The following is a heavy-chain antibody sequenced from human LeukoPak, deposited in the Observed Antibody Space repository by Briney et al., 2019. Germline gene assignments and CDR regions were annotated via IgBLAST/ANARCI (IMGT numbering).Heavy chain of an antibody. D-gene: IGHD5-18*01. CDR2: IYHSGST. CDR3: ARETFRYSYGSWIDY. Sequence: SENLSLTCTVSGYSISSGYYWGWIRRPPGKGLEWIGSIYHSGSTYYNPSLKSRVTISVDTSKNQFSLKLSSVTAADTAVYYCARETFRYSYGSWIDYRGQGTLVTVST. CDR1: GYSISSGYY. V-gene: IGHV4-38-2*02. J-gene: IGHJ4*02.